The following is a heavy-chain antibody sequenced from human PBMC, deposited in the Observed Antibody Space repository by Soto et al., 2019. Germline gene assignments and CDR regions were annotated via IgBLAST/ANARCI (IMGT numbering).Heavy chain of an antibody. CDR1: GGSISSYY. V-gene: IGHV4-59*01. Sequence: PSETLSLTCTVSGGSISSYYWSWIRQPPGKGLEWIGYIYYSGSTNYNPSLKSRVTISVDTSKNQFSLKLSSVTAADTAVYYCARGLGSRCICLYNYHYYGMVVWGQGTTVTVFS. CDR2: IYYSGST. D-gene: IGHD2-15*01. CDR3: ARGLGSRCICLYNYHYYGMVV. J-gene: IGHJ6*02.